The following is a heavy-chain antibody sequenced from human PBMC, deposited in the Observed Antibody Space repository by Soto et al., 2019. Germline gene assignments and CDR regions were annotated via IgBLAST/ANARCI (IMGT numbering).Heavy chain of an antibody. V-gene: IGHV3-11*01. J-gene: IGHJ6*02. CDR2: ISSNGVSM. Sequence: PGGSLRLSCVASGFTFSDYYMTWIRQAPGKGLEWVSYISSNGVSMYYGDSVKGRFTISRDDAENSLHLQTNSLRAEDTAVYYCARLASLGHPYYFGMDVWGQGTTVTVSS. CDR1: GFTFSDYY. CDR3: ARLASLGHPYYFGMDV.